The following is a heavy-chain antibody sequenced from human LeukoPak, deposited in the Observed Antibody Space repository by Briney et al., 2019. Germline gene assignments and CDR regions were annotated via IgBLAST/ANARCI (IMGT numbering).Heavy chain of an antibody. Sequence: SETLSLTCAVYGGSFSGYYWSWIRQPPGKGLEWIGEINHSGSTNYNPSLKSRVTISVDTSKNQFSLKLSSVTAADTAVYYCARRYYYGSGRYPYYYYMDVWGKGTTVTISS. CDR2: INHSGST. CDR1: GGSFSGYY. D-gene: IGHD3-10*01. CDR3: ARRYYYGSGRYPYYYYMDV. V-gene: IGHV4-34*01. J-gene: IGHJ6*03.